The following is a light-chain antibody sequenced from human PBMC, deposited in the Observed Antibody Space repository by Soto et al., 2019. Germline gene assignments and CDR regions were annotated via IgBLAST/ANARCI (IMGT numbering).Light chain of an antibody. CDR2: AFT. Sequence: QSVLTQPPSVSGAPGQTVTISCTWTSSNIGAGYDVHWYQQGLDKAPKLVIYAFTSRPSGVPDRFSGSRSASSASLTVTGLQAEDEADYYCQSYYIRLSAWVFGGGTQLTVL. CDR3: QSYYIRLSAWV. J-gene: IGLJ3*02. V-gene: IGLV1-40*01. CDR1: SSNIGAGYD.